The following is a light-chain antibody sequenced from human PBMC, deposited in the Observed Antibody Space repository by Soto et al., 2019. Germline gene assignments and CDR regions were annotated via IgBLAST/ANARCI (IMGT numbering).Light chain of an antibody. CDR3: QQSYRAPLT. J-gene: IGKJ3*01. Sequence: DIQMTQSPSSLSASVGDRVTITCRASQTISTYLTWYQQKPGKDPKLLIHAASSLQSGVPSRFSGSGSGSDFTLTISSLQPEDFATYYCQQSYRAPLTFGPGSKVDIK. CDR2: AAS. CDR1: QTISTY. V-gene: IGKV1-39*01.